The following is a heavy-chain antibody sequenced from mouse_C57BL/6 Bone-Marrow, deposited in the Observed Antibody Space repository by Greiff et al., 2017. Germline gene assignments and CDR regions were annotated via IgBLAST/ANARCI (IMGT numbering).Heavy chain of an antibody. CDR2: INPGSGGT. J-gene: IGHJ3*01. CDR3: ARSKNWDSWFAY. V-gene: IGHV1-54*01. CDR1: GYAFTNYL. D-gene: IGHD4-1*01. Sequence: QVQLQQSGAELVRPGTSVKVSCKASGYAFTNYLIEWVKQRPGQGLEWIGVINPGSGGTNYNEKFKGKATLTADKYSSTAYMRLSSLTSEDSAVYFCARSKNWDSWFAYWGQGTLVTVSA.